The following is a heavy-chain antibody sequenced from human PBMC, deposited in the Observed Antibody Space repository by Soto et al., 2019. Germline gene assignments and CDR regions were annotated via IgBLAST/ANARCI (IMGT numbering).Heavy chain of an antibody. Sequence: GGSLRLSCAASGFTFDDYGMHWVRQAPGKGLEWVSGISWNSGSIGYADSVKGRFIISRDNAKNSVYLQMNNLRPEDTAFYFCAKVSTTQPLGPLDPWGQGTLVTVSS. D-gene: IGHD1-1*01. CDR1: GFTFDDYG. J-gene: IGHJ5*02. CDR2: ISWNSGSI. CDR3: AKVSTTQPLGPLDP. V-gene: IGHV3-9*01.